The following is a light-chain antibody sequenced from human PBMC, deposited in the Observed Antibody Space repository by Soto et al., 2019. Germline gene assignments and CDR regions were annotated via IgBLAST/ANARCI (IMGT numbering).Light chain of an antibody. Sequence: DIQLTQSPSFLSASVGDRVTITCRASQGISSYLAWYQQKPGKAPKLLIYAASTLQSGVPSRFSGSGSGTEFTLTISSLQPEDCATYYCQQLNSYLGGYTFGQGTKLEIK. J-gene: IGKJ2*01. V-gene: IGKV1-9*01. CDR2: AAS. CDR1: QGISSY. CDR3: QQLNSYLGGYT.